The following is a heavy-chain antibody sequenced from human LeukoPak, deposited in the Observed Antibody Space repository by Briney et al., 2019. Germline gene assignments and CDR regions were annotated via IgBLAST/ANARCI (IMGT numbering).Heavy chain of an antibody. Sequence: PGGSLRLSCAASGFTFSSYEMNWVRQAPGKGLEWVPYISSGGSTIYYADSVKGRFTISRDNAKNSLYLQMNSLRAEDTAVYYCARVRDGSQDYWGQGTLVTVSS. CDR1: GFTFSSYE. V-gene: IGHV3-48*03. J-gene: IGHJ4*02. D-gene: IGHD5-24*01. CDR2: ISSGGSTI. CDR3: ARVRDGSQDY.